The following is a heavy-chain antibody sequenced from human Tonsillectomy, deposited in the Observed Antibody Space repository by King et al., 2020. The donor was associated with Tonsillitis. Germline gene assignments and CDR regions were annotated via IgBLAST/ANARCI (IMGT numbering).Heavy chain of an antibody. CDR2: IHPDDSDT. V-gene: IGHV5-51*01. CDR3: AKQIPAAGAGAFDI. Sequence: VQLVESGVEVKKPGESLKLSCKGSGYSFTSYWIGWVRQMPGKGLEWMGIIHPDDSDTRYSPSFQGQVTISADKSISTAYLQWSSLKASDTAMYYCAKQIPAAGAGAFDIWGQGTMVTVSS. J-gene: IGHJ3*02. CDR1: GYSFTSYW. D-gene: IGHD6-13*01.